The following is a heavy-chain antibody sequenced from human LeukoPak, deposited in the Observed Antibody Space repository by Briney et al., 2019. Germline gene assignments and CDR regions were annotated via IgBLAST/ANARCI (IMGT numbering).Heavy chain of an antibody. CDR2: INWNGVST. J-gene: IGHJ4*02. D-gene: IGHD2-2*01. CDR3: AREGKDGQLLSIPFDY. V-gene: IGHV3-20*01. Sequence: GGSLRLSCAASGFTFDDYGMSWVRQAPGKGLEWVSGINWNGVSTGYADSVKGRFTISRDNAKNSLYLQMNSLRAEDTALYHCAREGKDGQLLSIPFDYWGQGTLVTVSS. CDR1: GFTFDDYG.